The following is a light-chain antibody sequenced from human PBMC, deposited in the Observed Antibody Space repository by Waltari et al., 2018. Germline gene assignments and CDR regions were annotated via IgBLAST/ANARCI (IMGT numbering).Light chain of an antibody. CDR3: SSYSSRDTLV. J-gene: IGLJ1*01. Sequence: QSALTQPASVSGSPGQSITISCSGTSSDIGGFEYVAWYQQHPDKIPSLAIYDVNDRPSGVSNRFSGSKSGNTASLTISGLQAEDEADYYCSSYSSRDTLVFGGGTKVSVL. V-gene: IGLV2-14*03. CDR2: DVN. CDR1: SSDIGGFEY.